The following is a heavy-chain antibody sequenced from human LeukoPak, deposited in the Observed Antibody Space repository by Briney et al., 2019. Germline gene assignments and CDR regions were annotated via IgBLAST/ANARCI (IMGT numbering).Heavy chain of an antibody. Sequence: SVKVSCKASGGTFSSYAISWVRQAPGQGLELMGGIIPIFGTANYAQKFQGRVTITADESTSTAYMELSSLRSEDTAVYYCARDAELWFGELISVRRLYYGMDVWGQGTTVTVSS. CDR1: GGTFSSYA. CDR2: IIPIFGTA. CDR3: ARDAELWFGELISVRRLYYGMDV. J-gene: IGHJ6*02. D-gene: IGHD3-10*01. V-gene: IGHV1-69*13.